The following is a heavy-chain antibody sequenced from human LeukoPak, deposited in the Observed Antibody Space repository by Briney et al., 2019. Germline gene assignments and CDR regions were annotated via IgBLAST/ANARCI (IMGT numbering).Heavy chain of an antibody. J-gene: IGHJ4*02. CDR1: GYTFTGYY. Sequence: ASVKVSCKASGYTFTGYYMHWVRQGPGQGLEWVGWINPNSGGTNYAQKFQGRVTMTRDTSISTAYMEQSRLRSDDTALYYCASSRDLDYWGQGTLVTVSS. CDR2: INPNSGGT. CDR3: ASSRDLDY. V-gene: IGHV1-2*02.